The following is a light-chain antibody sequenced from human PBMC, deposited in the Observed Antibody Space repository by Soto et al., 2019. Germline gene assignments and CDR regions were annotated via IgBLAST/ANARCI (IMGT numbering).Light chain of an antibody. J-gene: IGKJ1*01. CDR1: QSVPSNF. CDR3: QQYDSSWT. V-gene: IGKV3-20*01. CDR2: GVS. Sequence: EIVLTQSPGTLSLSPGERATLSCRASQSVPSNFLAWYQQKPGQAPILVIYGVSRRATGIPDRFSGSGSGTDFTLTISRLESEDVAVYYCQQYDSSWTFGQGTKVEIK.